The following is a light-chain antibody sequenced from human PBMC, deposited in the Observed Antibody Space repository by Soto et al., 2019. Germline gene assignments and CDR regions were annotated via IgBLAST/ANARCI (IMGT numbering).Light chain of an antibody. CDR2: DAS. J-gene: IGKJ1*01. V-gene: IGKV3-11*01. CDR1: QSVSSY. CDR3: QRRSNWPRT. Sequence: EIVLTQSPATLSLSPGERATLSCRASQSVSSYLAWYQQKPCQAPRLLIYDASNRATGIPARFSGSGSGTDFDLTISSLEPEDFQVYYCQRRSNWPRTFGQGPKVEIK.